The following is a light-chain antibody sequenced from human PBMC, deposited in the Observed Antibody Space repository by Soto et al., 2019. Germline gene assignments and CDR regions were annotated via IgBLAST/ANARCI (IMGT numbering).Light chain of an antibody. CDR3: SSYTSSSTVV. J-gene: IGLJ2*01. V-gene: IGLV2-14*03. Sequence: QSALTQPASVSGSPGQSITISCTGTSSDVGAYNYVSWYQHHPGKAPKLLIYDVSHRPSGVSNRFSGSKSGNTASLTISGLQAEDEADYYCSSYTSSSTVVFGGGTNVTVL. CDR1: SSDVGAYNY. CDR2: DVS.